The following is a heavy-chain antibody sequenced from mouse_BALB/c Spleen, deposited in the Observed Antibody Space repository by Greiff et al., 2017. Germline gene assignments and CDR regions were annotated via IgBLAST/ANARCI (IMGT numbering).Heavy chain of an antibody. CDR1: GFSLTSYG. CDR2: IWSGGST. CDR3: AMIPYYGSSSFAY. V-gene: IGHV2-2*02. D-gene: IGHD1-1*01. J-gene: IGHJ3*01. Sequence: VKLMESGPGLVQPSQSLSITCTVSGFSLTSYGVHWVRQSPGKGLEWLGVIWSGGSTDYNAAFISRLSISKDNSKSQVFFKMNSLQANDTAIYYCAMIPYYGSSSFAYWGQGTLVTVSA.